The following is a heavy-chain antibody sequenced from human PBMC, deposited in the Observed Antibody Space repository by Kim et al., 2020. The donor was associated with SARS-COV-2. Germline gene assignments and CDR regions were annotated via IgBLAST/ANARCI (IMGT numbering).Heavy chain of an antibody. J-gene: IGHJ4*02. Sequence: GGSLRLSCTASGFTFSSYSMNWVRQAPGKGLEWIAYISGSSSTIYYADSVKGRFTISRDNAKNSLFLQMNSLRAEDMAVYYCAGRLDYGGQGTLVTVSS. CDR2: ISGSSSTI. CDR1: GFTFSSYS. V-gene: IGHV3-48*01. CDR3: AGRLDY. D-gene: IGHD1-26*01.